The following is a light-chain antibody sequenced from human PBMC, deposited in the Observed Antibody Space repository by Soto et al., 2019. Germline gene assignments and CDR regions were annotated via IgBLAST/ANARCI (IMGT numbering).Light chain of an antibody. J-gene: IGKJ5*01. CDR3: QQRSNWPPIT. CDR2: GAS. Sequence: EIVMTQSPATLSVSPGERATLSCRASQSVSSNLAWYQQKPGQAPRLIXYGASTRATGIPARFSGSGSGTDLTLTISSLEAEDFAVYYCQQRSNWPPITFGQGTRLEIK. V-gene: IGKV3-15*01. CDR1: QSVSSN.